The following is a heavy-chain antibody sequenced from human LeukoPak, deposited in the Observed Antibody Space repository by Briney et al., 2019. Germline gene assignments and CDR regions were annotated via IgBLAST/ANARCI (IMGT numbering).Heavy chain of an antibody. CDR3: ARARYSGYDSYYYYYGMDV. V-gene: IGHV3-20*04. D-gene: IGHD5-12*01. CDR2: INWNGGST. Sequence: GGSLRLSCAASGFTFDDYGMSWVRQAPEKGLEWVSGINWNGGSTGYADSVKGRFTISRDNAKNSLYLQMNSLRAEDTAVYYCARARYSGYDSYYYYYGMDVWGQGTTVTVSS. J-gene: IGHJ6*02. CDR1: GFTFDDYG.